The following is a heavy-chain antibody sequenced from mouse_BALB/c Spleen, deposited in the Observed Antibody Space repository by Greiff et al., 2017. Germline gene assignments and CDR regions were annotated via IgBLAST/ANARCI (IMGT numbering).Heavy chain of an antibody. D-gene: IGHD1-1*01. CDR1: GFTFTDYY. Sequence: EVKVVESGGGLVQPGGSLRLSCAASGFTFTDYYMSWVRQPPGKALEWLGFIRNKANGYTTEYSASVKGRFTISRDNSQSILYLQMNTLRAEDSATYYCARVAPYYYGSSYYAMDYWGQGTSVTVSA. V-gene: IGHV7-3*02. J-gene: IGHJ4*01. CDR3: ARVAPYYYGSSYYAMDY. CDR2: IRNKANGYTT.